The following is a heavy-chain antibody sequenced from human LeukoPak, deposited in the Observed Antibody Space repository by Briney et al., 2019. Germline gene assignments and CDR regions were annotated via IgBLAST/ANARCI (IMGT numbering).Heavy chain of an antibody. CDR2: IYPGDSGT. CDR3: ARPYGGNGPYWYFDL. D-gene: IGHD4-23*01. Sequence: GESLKISCKGSGYGFTSYWIGWVRQMPGKGLEWMGIIYPGDSGTRYSPSFQGQVTISADKSISTAYLQWSSLKASDTAMYYCARPYGGNGPYWYFDLWGRGTLVTVSS. CDR1: GYGFTSYW. J-gene: IGHJ2*01. V-gene: IGHV5-51*01.